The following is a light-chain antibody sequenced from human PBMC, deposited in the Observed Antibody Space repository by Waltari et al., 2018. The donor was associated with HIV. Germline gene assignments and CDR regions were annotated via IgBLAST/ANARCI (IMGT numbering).Light chain of an antibody. J-gene: IGLJ3*02. CDR3: SSYTTSSTWV. V-gene: IGLV2-18*02. CDR2: EVT. CDR1: SSYIGAYNR. Sequence: QSALTQPPSVSGSLGQSVTFSCTGTSSYIGAYNRVSWYQQSPGTAPKLRIYEVTHRPSGVPVRFSGSKSGNTASLTISGLQADDEADYYCSSYTTSSTWVFGGGTKLTVL.